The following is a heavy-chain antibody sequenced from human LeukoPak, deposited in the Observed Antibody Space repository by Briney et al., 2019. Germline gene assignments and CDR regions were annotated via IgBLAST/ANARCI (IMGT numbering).Heavy chain of an antibody. D-gene: IGHD2/OR15-2a*01. CDR2: INSDGSST. V-gene: IGHV3-74*01. CDR3: ARDQELGTTYLIYYYMDV. Sequence: GGSLRLSCAASGFTFSSYWMHWVRQAPGKGLVWVSRINSDGSSTSYADSVKGRFTISRDNAKNSLYLQMNSLRAEDTAVYYCARDQELGTTYLIYYYMDVWGKGTTVTVSS. J-gene: IGHJ6*03. CDR1: GFTFSSYW.